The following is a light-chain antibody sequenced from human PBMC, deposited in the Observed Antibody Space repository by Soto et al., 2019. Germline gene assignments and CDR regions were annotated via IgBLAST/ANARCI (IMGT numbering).Light chain of an antibody. CDR2: AVS. CDR3: QQSYSNPRT. J-gene: IGKJ4*01. V-gene: IGKV1-39*01. Sequence: DIQMTQSPSSLSATVGDRVTITCRASQSISTYLNWYQQKPGKAPKLLIYAVSTLHGGVPSRFSGSGSGTEFTLTISSLQPEDFATYFCQQSYSNPRTFGGGTRVEIK. CDR1: QSISTY.